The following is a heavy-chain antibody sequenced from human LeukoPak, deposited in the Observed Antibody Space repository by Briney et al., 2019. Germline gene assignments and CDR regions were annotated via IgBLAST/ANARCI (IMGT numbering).Heavy chain of an antibody. Sequence: GGSLRLSCAASGFTFSSYSMNWVRQAPGKGLEWVSSISSSCKYIYDADSVKGRFTVSRDNAKNSLYLQMNSLRAEDTAVYYCARDYLYCGGDCFVDDWGQGTLVTVSS. CDR1: GFTFSSYS. CDR3: ARDYLYCGGDCFVDD. V-gene: IGHV3-21*01. D-gene: IGHD2-21*02. CDR2: ISSSCKYI. J-gene: IGHJ4*02.